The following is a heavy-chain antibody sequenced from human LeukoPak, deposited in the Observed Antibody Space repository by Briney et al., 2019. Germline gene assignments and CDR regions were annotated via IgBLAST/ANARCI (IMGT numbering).Heavy chain of an antibody. V-gene: IGHV3-7*01. CDR2: IKQDGSEK. D-gene: IGHD4-11*01. CDR1: GFTFSSYW. Sequence: PGGSLRLSCAASGFTFSSYWMSWVRQAPGKGLECVANIKQDGSEKYYVDSVKGRFTISRDNAKNSLYLQMNSLRAEDTAVYYCARDRVTTSSWPRVEYYYMDVWGKGTTVTISS. J-gene: IGHJ6*03. CDR3: ARDRVTTSSWPRVEYYYMDV.